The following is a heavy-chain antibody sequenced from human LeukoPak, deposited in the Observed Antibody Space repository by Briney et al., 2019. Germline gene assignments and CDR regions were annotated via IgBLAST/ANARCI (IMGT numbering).Heavy chain of an antibody. D-gene: IGHD3-22*01. V-gene: IGHV4-59*01. CDR1: GGSISSYY. CDR3: ARSTNSGYFADYYYGMDV. Sequence: SETLSLTCTVSGGSISSYYWSWIRQPPGKGLEWIGYIYYSGSTNYNPSLKSRVTISVDTSKNQFSLKLSSVTAADTAVYYCARSTNSGYFADYYYGMDVWGQGTTVTVSS. CDR2: IYYSGST. J-gene: IGHJ6*02.